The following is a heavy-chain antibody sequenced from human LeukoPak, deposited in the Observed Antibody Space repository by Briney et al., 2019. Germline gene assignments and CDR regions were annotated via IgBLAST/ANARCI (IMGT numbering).Heavy chain of an antibody. Sequence: ASVKVSCKASGYTFTGYYMHWVRQAPGQGLEWMGWINPNSGGTNYAQKFQGRVTMTRDTSISTAYMELRSLRSDDTAVYYCARVTYSYGYEGAFDIWGQGTMVTVSS. CDR3: ARVTYSYGYEGAFDI. CDR1: GYTFTGYY. J-gene: IGHJ3*02. V-gene: IGHV1-2*02. D-gene: IGHD5-18*01. CDR2: INPNSGGT.